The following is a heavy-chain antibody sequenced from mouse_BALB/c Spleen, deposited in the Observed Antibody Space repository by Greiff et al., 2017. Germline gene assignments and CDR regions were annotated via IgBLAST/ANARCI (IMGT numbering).Heavy chain of an antibody. Sequence: EVMLVESGGGLVKPGGSLKLSCAASGFAFSSYDMSWVRQTPEKRLEWVAYISSGGGSTYYPDTVKGRFTISRDNAKNTLYLKMSSLKSEDTAMYYCARHYGNYEDYYAMDYWGQGTSVTVSS. J-gene: IGHJ4*01. CDR1: GFAFSSYD. D-gene: IGHD2-1*01. CDR2: ISSGGGST. V-gene: IGHV5-12-1*01. CDR3: ARHYGNYEDYYAMDY.